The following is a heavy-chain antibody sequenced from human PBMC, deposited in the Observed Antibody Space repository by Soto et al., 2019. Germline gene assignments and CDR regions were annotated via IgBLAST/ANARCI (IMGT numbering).Heavy chain of an antibody. Sequence: QVQLVESGGGVVQPGRSLRLSCAASGFTFSSYGMHWVRQAPGKGLEWVAVISYDGSNKYYADSVKGRFTISRDNSKNTLYLQMNSLRAEDTAVYYCAKAPFGELLDGGGDYWGQGTLVTVSS. CDR3: AKAPFGELLDGGGDY. CDR1: GFTFSSYG. V-gene: IGHV3-30*18. CDR2: ISYDGSNK. D-gene: IGHD3-10*01. J-gene: IGHJ4*02.